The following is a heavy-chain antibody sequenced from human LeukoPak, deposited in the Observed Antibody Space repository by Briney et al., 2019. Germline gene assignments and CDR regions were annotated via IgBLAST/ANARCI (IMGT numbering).Heavy chain of an antibody. CDR2: INPSDGGT. CDR1: GYTLTSYY. V-gene: IGHV1-2*02. J-gene: IGHJ4*02. Sequence: ASVKLSCTASGYTLTSYYLHWVRQAPGQGFEWMGWINPSDGGTNYAPNFQGRVTMTRDTSISTAFMDLSRLTSDDTAVYFCARSDKCTTCSIDYWGEGTLVIVSS. D-gene: IGHD2-2*01. CDR3: ARSDKCTTCSIDY.